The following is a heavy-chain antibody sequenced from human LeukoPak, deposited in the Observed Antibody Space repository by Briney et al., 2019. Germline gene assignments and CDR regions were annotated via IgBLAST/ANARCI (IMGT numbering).Heavy chain of an antibody. V-gene: IGHV1-8*01. CDR2: VNPKSGST. CDR3: ARGVSIRRYAWAF. CDR1: GYSFTDYD. Sequence: GASVKVSCKASGYSFTDYDIIWVRQAAGPGGEGVGWVNPKSGSTAYAPKFQGRVTMTSSTSISTVYMELSSLRPEDSAVYYCARGVSIRRYAWAFWGQGSLVTVSS. D-gene: IGHD3-16*01. J-gene: IGHJ1*01.